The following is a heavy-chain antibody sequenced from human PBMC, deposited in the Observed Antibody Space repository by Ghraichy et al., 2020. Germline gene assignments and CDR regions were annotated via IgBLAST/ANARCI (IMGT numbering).Heavy chain of an antibody. CDR3: ARDSVPASIPYGVDV. D-gene: IGHD2-2*02. CDR1: GFMFDNYT. CDR2: ISAGSGVI. V-gene: IGHV3-21*01. J-gene: IGHJ6*02. Sequence: GGSLRLSCVASGFMFDNYTMNWVRQAPGKGLEWVSSISAGSGVIYYEDSVRGRFTPSRDNGKNSLYLQMNALRVESTAVYYCARDSVPASIPYGVDVWGQGTTVIVSS.